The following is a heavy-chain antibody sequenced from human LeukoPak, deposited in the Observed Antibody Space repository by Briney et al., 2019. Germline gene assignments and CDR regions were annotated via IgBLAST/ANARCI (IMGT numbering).Heavy chain of an antibody. CDR1: GGSFSGYY. J-gene: IGHJ6*03. Sequence: SETLSLTCAVYGGSFSGYYWSWIRQPPGKGLEWIGEINHSGSTNYNPSLKSRVTISADTSKNQFSLKLSSVTAADTAVYYCARGGYCSSTSCYKAYYYYYMDVWGKGTTVTVSS. CDR2: INHSGST. CDR3: ARGGYCSSTSCYKAYYYYYMDV. D-gene: IGHD2-2*02. V-gene: IGHV4-34*01.